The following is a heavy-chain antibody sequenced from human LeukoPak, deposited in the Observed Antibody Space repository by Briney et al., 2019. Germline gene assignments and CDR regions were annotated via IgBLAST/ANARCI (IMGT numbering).Heavy chain of an antibody. J-gene: IGHJ5*02. V-gene: IGHV1-69*05. CDR1: GGTFSSYA. Sequence: SVKVSCKASGGTFSSYAISWVRQAPGQGLEWMGGIIPIFGTANYAQKFQGRVTITTDESTSTACMELSSLRSEDTAVYYCASSTRLNRYYYDSSGYYTWGQGTLVTVSS. CDR2: IIPIFGTA. CDR3: ASSTRLNRYYYDSSGYYT. D-gene: IGHD3-22*01.